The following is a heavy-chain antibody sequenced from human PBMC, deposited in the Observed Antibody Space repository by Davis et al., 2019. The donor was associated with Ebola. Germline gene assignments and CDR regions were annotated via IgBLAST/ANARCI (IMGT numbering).Heavy chain of an antibody. J-gene: IGHJ4*02. Sequence: AASVKVSCKASGYTFTSYGISWVRQAPGQGLEWMGWISAYNGNTNYAQKLQGRVTMTTDTSTSTAYMELRSLRSDDTAVYYCTRDLVVTPLHYWGQGTLVTVSS. V-gene: IGHV1-18*04. D-gene: IGHD4-23*01. CDR2: ISAYNGNT. CDR3: TRDLVVTPLHY. CDR1: GYTFTSYG.